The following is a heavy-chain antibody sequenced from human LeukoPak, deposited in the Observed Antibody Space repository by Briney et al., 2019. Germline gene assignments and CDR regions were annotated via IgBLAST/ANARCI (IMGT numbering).Heavy chain of an antibody. J-gene: IGHJ6*02. V-gene: IGHV3-23*01. D-gene: IGHD4-17*01. CDR1: GFTFNTYA. CDR2: ISGSGGRT. CDR3: AKHQQVYGDSLMDV. Sequence: GGSLRLSCAGYGFTFNTYAMSWVRQAPGKGLEWVSAISGSGGRTYYADSGKGRFTISRDNSKSTLDLQKNSLRAEDTAVYYCAKHQQVYGDSLMDVWGQGTTVTVSS.